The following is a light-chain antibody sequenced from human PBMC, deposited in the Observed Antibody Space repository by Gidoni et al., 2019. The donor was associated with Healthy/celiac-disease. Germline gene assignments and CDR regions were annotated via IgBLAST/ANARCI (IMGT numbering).Light chain of an antibody. J-gene: IGKJ1*01. V-gene: IGKV1-27*01. CDR1: QGISNY. Sequence: DIQMTQSPSSLSASVGDRVTITCLASQGISNYFAWYQQKPGKVPKLLIYAASTLQSGVPSRFSGSGSGTDFTLTISSLQPEDVTTYYCQKYNSAPWTFGQGTKVEIK. CDR3: QKYNSAPWT. CDR2: AAS.